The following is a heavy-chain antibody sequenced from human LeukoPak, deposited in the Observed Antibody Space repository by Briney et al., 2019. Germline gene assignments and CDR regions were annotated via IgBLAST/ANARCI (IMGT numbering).Heavy chain of an antibody. D-gene: IGHD3-22*01. Sequence: GGSLRLSCAASGFTFSSYAMSWVRQAPGKGLEWVSAISITVGGTYYADSVKGRFTISRDKSKNTLYLQVNSPRADDTAVYYCARMADSSGYLYYFDYWGQGTLVTVSS. J-gene: IGHJ4*02. CDR3: ARMADSSGYLYYFDY. CDR1: GFTFSSYA. CDR2: ISITVGGT. V-gene: IGHV3-23*01.